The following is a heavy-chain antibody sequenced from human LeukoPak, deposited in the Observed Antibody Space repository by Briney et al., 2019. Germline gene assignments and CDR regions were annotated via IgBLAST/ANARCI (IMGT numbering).Heavy chain of an antibody. CDR2: IYYSGST. D-gene: IGHD4-17*01. V-gene: IGHV4-59*01. CDR3: ASLTTVTHDFDY. CDR1: GGSISSYY. J-gene: IGHJ4*02. Sequence: SETLSLTCTVSGGSISSYYWSLIRQPPGKGLEWIGYIYYSGSTNYNPSLKSRVTISVDTSKNQFSLKLSSVTAADTAVYYCASLTTVTHDFDYWGQGTLVTVSS.